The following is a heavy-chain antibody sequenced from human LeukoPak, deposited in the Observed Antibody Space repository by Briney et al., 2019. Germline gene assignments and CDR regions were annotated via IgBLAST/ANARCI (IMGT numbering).Heavy chain of an antibody. Sequence: KTSETLSLTCAVYGGSFSGYYWSWIRQPPGKGLEWIGEINHSGSTNYNPSLKSRVTISVDTSKNQFSLKLSSVTAADTAVYYCARGDSVTPVDYWGQGTLVTVSS. CDR2: INHSGST. V-gene: IGHV4-34*01. J-gene: IGHJ4*02. CDR1: GGSFSGYY. CDR3: ARGDSVTPVDY. D-gene: IGHD4-23*01.